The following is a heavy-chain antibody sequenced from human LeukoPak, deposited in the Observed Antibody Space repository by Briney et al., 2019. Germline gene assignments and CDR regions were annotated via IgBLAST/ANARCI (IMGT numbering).Heavy chain of an antibody. CDR2: IYYSGST. CDR1: GGSISSSSYY. CDR3: ARENGDYLNWFDP. V-gene: IGHV4-39*07. Sequence: PSETLSLTCTVSGGSISSSSYYWDWIRQPPGKGLEWIGSIYYSGSTYYNSSLKSRVIISVDTSKNQSSLKLSSVTAADTAVYYCARENGDYLNWFDPWGQGTLVTVSS. D-gene: IGHD4-17*01. J-gene: IGHJ5*02.